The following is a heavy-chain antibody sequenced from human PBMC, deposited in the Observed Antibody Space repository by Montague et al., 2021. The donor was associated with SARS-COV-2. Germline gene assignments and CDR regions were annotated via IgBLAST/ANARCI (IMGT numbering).Heavy chain of an antibody. CDR1: GGSFSGFY. CDR2: INHSGST. Sequence: SETLSLTCAVYGGSFSGFYWNWIRQPPGKGLEWIGEINHSGSTNYNPSLKSRATISVDTSKNQFSLKLSSVTAADTAVYYCAREAWFGDKTSASEYHGMDVWGQGTTVTVSS. J-gene: IGHJ6*02. V-gene: IGHV4-34*01. CDR3: AREAWFGDKTSASEYHGMDV. D-gene: IGHD3-10*01.